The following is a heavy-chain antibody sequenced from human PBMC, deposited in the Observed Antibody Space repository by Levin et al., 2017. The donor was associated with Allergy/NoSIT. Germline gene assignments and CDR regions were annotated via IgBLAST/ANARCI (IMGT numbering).Heavy chain of an antibody. J-gene: IGHJ6*02. CDR2: INPNSGGT. D-gene: IGHD2-15*01. V-gene: IGHV1-2*06. CDR3: ARDRQGYCSGGSCKPYYYYGMDV. Sequence: AASVKVSCKASGYTFTGYYMHWVRQAPGQGLEWMGRINPNSGGTNYAQKFQGRVTMTRDTSISTAYMELSRLRSDDTAVYYCARDRQGYCSGGSCKPYYYYGMDVWGQGTTVTVSS. CDR1: GYTFTGYY.